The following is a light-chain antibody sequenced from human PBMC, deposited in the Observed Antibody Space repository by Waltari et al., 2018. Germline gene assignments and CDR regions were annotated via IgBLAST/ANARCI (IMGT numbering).Light chain of an antibody. J-gene: IGKJ2*01. CDR1: QSLLYSNGYNY. V-gene: IGKV2-28*01. Sequence: EIVMTQSPPSLPVTPGEPASISCRSSQSLLYSNGYNYLDWYLQKPGQSPQLLIYLGSSRASGVPDRFSGSGSGTDFTLKISRVEAEDVGVYFCMQSLQALRTYGQGTRLEIK. CDR2: LGS. CDR3: MQSLQALRT.